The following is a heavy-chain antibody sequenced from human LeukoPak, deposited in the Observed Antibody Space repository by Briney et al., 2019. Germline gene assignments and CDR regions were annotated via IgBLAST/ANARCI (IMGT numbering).Heavy chain of an antibody. D-gene: IGHD3-22*01. V-gene: IGHV3-9*01. J-gene: IGHJ6*02. Sequence: GRSLRLSCAASGFTFDDYAMHWVRQAPGKGLEWVSGISWNSGSIGYADSVKGRFTISRDNAKNSLYLQMNSLRAEDTALYYCAKDASPYYYDSSGQRGGMDVWGQGTTVTVSS. CDR2: ISWNSGSI. CDR3: AKDASPYYYDSSGQRGGMDV. CDR1: GFTFDDYA.